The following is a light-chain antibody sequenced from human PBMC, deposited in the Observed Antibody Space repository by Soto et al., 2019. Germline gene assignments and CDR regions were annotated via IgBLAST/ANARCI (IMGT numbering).Light chain of an antibody. V-gene: IGKV3D-11*01. CDR1: QDVSSN. CDR2: GAS. Sequence: EMVVTQSPATLSVSPGERATLSCRASQDVSSNLAWYQQKPGQAPSLLIYGASTRATGTPARFSGSGSGTDFTLTISSLEPEDSAVYYCQQRHMWPITFGQGTRLEIK. J-gene: IGKJ5*01. CDR3: QQRHMWPIT.